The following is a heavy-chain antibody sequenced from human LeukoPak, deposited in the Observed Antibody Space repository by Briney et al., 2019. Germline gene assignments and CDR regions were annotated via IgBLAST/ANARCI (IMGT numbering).Heavy chain of an antibody. V-gene: IGHV4-4*09. CDR2: IYTSGST. D-gene: IGHD3-22*01. CDR1: GGSISSYY. CDR3: ARHVSARDSSGYYTQYYYYMDV. Sequence: SETLSLTCTVSGGSISSYYWSWIRQPPGKGLEWIGYIYTSGSTNYNPSLKSRVTISVDTSKNQFSLKLSSVTAADTAVYYCARHVSARDSSGYYTQYYYYMDVWGKGTTVTVSS. J-gene: IGHJ6*03.